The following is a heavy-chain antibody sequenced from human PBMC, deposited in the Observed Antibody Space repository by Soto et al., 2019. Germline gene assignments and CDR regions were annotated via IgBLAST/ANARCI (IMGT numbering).Heavy chain of an antibody. D-gene: IGHD1-26*01. CDR2: INPKSDGR. J-gene: IGHJ4*02. Sequence: ASVKVASKGSGYPFTANYIHCVRQAPGQVFDWXGWINPKSDGRKYPQKFQFSGNMTRDTSISTVYMTLTRMTSDDTAVYYCARDLAKGGGSAGFDYWGQVTLVTV. CDR3: ARDLAKGGGSAGFDY. CDR1: GYPFTANY. V-gene: IGHV1-2*02.